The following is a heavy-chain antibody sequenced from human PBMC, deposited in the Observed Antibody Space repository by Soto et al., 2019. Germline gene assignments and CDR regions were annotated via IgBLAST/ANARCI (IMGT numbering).Heavy chain of an antibody. CDR1: GYTFSSYA. CDR2: IIPIFGTA. Sequence: GASVKVSCKVSGYTFSSYAISWARQAPGQGLEWMGGIIPIFGTANYAQKFQGRVTITADESTSTAYMELSSLRSEDTAVYYCARSDIVVVPAAVATLSMDVWGQGTTVTVSS. D-gene: IGHD2-2*01. CDR3: ARSDIVVVPAAVATLSMDV. V-gene: IGHV1-69*13. J-gene: IGHJ6*02.